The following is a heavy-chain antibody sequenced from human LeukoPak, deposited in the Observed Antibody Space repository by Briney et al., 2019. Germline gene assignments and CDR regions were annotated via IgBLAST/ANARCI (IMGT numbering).Heavy chain of an antibody. Sequence: GGSLRLSCAASGFTSSSYEMNWVRQAPGKGLEWVSYISSSSSTKYYADSVKGRFTISRDNAKNSLNLQMNSLRPEDTAVFYFRRVGKKFTPFNYGGQGTLVTVPS. D-gene: IGHD1-26*01. J-gene: IGHJ4*02. CDR1: GFTSSSYE. CDR2: ISSSSSTK. V-gene: IGHV3-48*03. CDR3: RRVGKKFTPFNY.